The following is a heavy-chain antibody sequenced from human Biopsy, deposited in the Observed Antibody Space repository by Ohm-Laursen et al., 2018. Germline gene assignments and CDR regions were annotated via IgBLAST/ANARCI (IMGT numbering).Heavy chain of an antibody. J-gene: IGHJ5*02. D-gene: IGHD3-22*01. CDR3: ARGYDTSGYYYVS. CDR2: IFYRGST. V-gene: IGHV4-39*01. Sequence: SDTLSLTCSVSGGSISNNNYYWGWIRQPPGKGLEWIGSIFYRGSTHYKPSLKSRVNISVDPSKNQFSLKLNSVSAADTAVYYCARGYDTSGYYYVSWGQGTLVTVSS. CDR1: GGSISNNNYY.